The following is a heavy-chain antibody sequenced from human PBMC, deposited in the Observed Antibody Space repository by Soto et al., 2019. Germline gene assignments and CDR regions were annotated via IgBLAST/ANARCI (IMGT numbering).Heavy chain of an antibody. CDR3: ARSFYGSGSYNFDY. V-gene: IGHV2-70*01. Sequence: SGPTLVNPTQTLTLTCTFSGFSLSTSGMCVSWIRQPPGKALEWLALIDWDDDKYYSTSLKTRLTISKDTSKNQVVLTMTNMDPVDTATYYCARSFYGSGSYNFDYWGQGTLVTVSS. CDR1: GFSLSTSGMC. CDR2: IDWDDDK. D-gene: IGHD3-10*01. J-gene: IGHJ4*02.